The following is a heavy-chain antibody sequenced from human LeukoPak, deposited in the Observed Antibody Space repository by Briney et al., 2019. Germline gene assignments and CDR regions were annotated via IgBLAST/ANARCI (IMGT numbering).Heavy chain of an antibody. J-gene: IGHJ4*02. CDR2: ISWNSGSI. CDR3: AISSDIYYFDY. D-gene: IGHD6-19*01. V-gene: IGHV3-9*01. CDR1: GFTFDDYA. Sequence: GGSLRLSCAASGFTFDDYAMHWVRQAPGKGLEWVSGISWNSGSIGYADSVKGRFTISRDNAKNSLYLQMNSLRAEDTALYYCAISSDIYYFDYWGQGTLVTVSS.